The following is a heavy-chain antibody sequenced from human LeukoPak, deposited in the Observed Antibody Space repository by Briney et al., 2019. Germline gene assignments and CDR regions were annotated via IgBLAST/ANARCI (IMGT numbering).Heavy chain of an antibody. Sequence: ASVTVSFKASGYTFTDYYMHWVRQAPGQGLEWMGWINPNSGGTNYAQKFQGRVTITRDTSTSTAYMELSRLRSDDAAVYYCASGGVAATELLDYWGQGTLVTVSS. CDR3: ASGGVAATELLDY. CDR2: INPNSGGT. D-gene: IGHD6-13*01. J-gene: IGHJ4*02. CDR1: GYTFTDYY. V-gene: IGHV1-2*02.